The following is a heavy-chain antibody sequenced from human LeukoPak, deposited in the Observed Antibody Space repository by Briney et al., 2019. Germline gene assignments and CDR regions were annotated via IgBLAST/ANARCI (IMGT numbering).Heavy chain of an antibody. J-gene: IGHJ4*02. CDR1: GGSISSSSYY. D-gene: IGHD3-22*01. CDR2: IYYSGST. V-gene: IGHV4-39*01. Sequence: SETLSLTCTVSGGSISSSSYYWGWLRQPPGKGLEWIVSIYYSGSTYYNPSLKSRVTISVDTSKNQFSLKLSSVTAADTAVYYCARPTYYYDSSGYSARNYYFDYWGQGTLVTVSS. CDR3: ARPTYYYDSSGYSARNYYFDY.